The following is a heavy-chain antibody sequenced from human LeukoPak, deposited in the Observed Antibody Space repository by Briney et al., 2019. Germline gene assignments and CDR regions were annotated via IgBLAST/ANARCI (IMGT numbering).Heavy chain of an antibody. D-gene: IGHD2-15*01. V-gene: IGHV4-59*08. CDR1: GCSLSSYY. CDR3: ARSAWSYYYYMDV. CDR2: IYYSGSS. J-gene: IGHJ6*03. Sequence: SETLSLTCTVSGCSLSSYYWSWIRQPPGKGLEWIGYIYYSGSSNYNPSIKSRVTISRDPSKNQFSLKLSSATAADTAVYRCARSAWSYYYYMDVWGKGTTVTVSS.